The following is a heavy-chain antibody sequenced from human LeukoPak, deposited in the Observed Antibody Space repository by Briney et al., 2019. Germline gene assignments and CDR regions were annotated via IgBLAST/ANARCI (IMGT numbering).Heavy chain of an antibody. J-gene: IGHJ6*02. Sequence: GGSLRLSCAASGFTFSSYAMSWVRQAPGKGLEWVSAISGSGGSTHYADSVKGRFTISRDNSKNTLYLQMNSLRAEDTAVYYCAKDMYSSGWYYYYYGMDVWGQGTTVTVSS. CDR2: ISGSGGST. V-gene: IGHV3-23*01. CDR1: GFTFSSYA. D-gene: IGHD6-19*01. CDR3: AKDMYSSGWYYYYYGMDV.